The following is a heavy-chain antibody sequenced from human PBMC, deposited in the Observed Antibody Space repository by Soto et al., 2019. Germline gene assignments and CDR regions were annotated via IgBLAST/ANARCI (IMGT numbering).Heavy chain of an antibody. J-gene: IGHJ4*02. V-gene: IGHV3-23*01. CDR3: AKEDCPSISCSGDDYLDC. CDR2: FSGSGDNT. Sequence: GGSLRLSCAASGFTFSSYAMSWVRQAPGKGLEWVSTFSGSGDNTYYADSVKGRFTISRDNSKNTLYLQMNSLRVEDTAVYYCAKEDCPSISCSGDDYLDCWGQGTLVTVSS. D-gene: IGHD2-2*01. CDR1: GFTFSSYA.